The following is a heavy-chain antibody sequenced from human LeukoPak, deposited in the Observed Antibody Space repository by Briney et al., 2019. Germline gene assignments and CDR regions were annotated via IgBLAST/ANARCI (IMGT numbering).Heavy chain of an antibody. CDR1: GYTFTSYG. CDR3: ARKHSDSGSFGP. V-gene: IGHV1-18*01. Sequence: ASVKVSCKASGYTFTSYGISWARQAPGQGLEWMGWTSAYNGNTNYAPKFQGRVTMTRDTSISTAYMELSRLRSDDTAVYYCARKHSDSGSFGPWGQGTQVTVSS. D-gene: IGHD3-10*01. J-gene: IGHJ5*02. CDR2: TSAYNGNT.